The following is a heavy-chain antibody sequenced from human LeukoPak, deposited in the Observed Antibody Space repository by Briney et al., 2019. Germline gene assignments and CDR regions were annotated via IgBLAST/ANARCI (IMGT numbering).Heavy chain of an antibody. J-gene: IGHJ4*02. V-gene: IGHV3-21*01. D-gene: IGHD3-22*01. CDR2: ISVRSNYR. CDR1: GYTFSDFS. CDR3: VSLRRNSDRSGHYYYYDY. Sequence: GGSLTLSRAASGYTFSDFSVNWVRQAPGKGLGWVSSISVRSNYRYYADSVRGRFTISRDDARDSLFLQMNSLRAEDTAVYFCVSLRRNSDRSGHYYYYDYWGRGTLVTVSS.